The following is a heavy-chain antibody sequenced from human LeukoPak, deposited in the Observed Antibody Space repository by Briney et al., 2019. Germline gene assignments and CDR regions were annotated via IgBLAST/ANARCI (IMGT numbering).Heavy chain of an antibody. CDR2: IYHSGST. Sequence: PSETLSLTCAVSGGSISSGGYSWSWIRQPPGKGLEWIGYIYHSGSTYYNPSLKSRVTISVDRSKNQFSLKLSSVTAADTAVYYCASTVVVVVAASAGDAFDIWGQGTMVTVSS. V-gene: IGHV4-30-2*01. CDR1: GGSISSGGYS. CDR3: ASTVVVVVAASAGDAFDI. J-gene: IGHJ3*02. D-gene: IGHD2-15*01.